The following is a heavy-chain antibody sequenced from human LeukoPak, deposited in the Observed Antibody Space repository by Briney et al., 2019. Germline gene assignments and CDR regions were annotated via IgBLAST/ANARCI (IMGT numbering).Heavy chain of an antibody. CDR1: GFTFSSYA. D-gene: IGHD4/OR15-4a*01. J-gene: IGHJ5*02. V-gene: IGHV3-23*01. Sequence: GGSLRLACAASGFTFSSYAMTWVRQAPGKGLEWVSTMSGRGTTYYAESVKGRFTISRDNSKNTLYLQMDSLRAEDTAVYYCAKAKYDYGDPVGWFDPWGQGTLVTVSS. CDR3: AKAKYDYGDPVGWFDP. CDR2: MSGRGTT.